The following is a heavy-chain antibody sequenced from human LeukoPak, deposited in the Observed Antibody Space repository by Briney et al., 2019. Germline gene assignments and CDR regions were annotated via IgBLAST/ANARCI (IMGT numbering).Heavy chain of an antibody. D-gene: IGHD2-2*01. CDR2: IYTSGST. V-gene: IGHV4-61*02. CDR1: GGSISSGSYY. J-gene: IGHJ6*03. Sequence: SETLSLTCTVSGGSISSGSYYWSWIRQPAGKGLEWIGRIYTSGSTNYNPSLKSRVTISVDTSKNQFSLKLSSVTAADTAVYYCARGASDIVVVPAALYYYYYYMDVWGKGTTVTISS. CDR3: ARGASDIVVVPAALYYYYYYMDV.